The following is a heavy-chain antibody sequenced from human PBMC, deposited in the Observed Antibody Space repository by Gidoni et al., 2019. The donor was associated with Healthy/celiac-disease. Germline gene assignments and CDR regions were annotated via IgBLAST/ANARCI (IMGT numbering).Heavy chain of an antibody. CDR2: ISGSGGST. J-gene: IGHJ6*02. CDR1: GFTFSSYA. V-gene: IGHV3-23*01. CDR3: AKDRSYWGCYYGMDV. D-gene: IGHD1-26*01. Sequence: EVQLLESGGGLVQPGGSLRLSCAASGFTFSSYAMSWVRQAPGKGLEWVSAISGSGGSTYSADSVKGRFTIARDNSKNTLYLQMNSLRAEDTAVYYCAKDRSYWGCYYGMDVWGQGTTVTVSS.